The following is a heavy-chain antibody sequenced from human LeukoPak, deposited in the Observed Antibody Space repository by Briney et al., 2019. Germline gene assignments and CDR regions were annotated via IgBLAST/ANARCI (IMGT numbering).Heavy chain of an antibody. D-gene: IGHD3-16*02. CDR1: GGSISSYY. J-gene: IGHJ5*02. V-gene: IGHV4-59*12. CDR2: IYYSGST. CDR3: ARVLYYDYVWGSYRPQTINWFDP. Sequence: SETLSLTCTVSGGSISSYYWSWIRQPPGKGLEWIGYIYYSGSTNYNPSLKSRVTISVDTSKNQFSLKLSSVTAADTAVYYCARVLYYDYVWGSYRPQTINWFDPWGQGTLVTVSS.